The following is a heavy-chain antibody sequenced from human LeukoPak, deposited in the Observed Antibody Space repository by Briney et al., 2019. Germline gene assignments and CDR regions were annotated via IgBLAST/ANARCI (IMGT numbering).Heavy chain of an antibody. CDR1: GYFISSGYY. D-gene: IGHD3-10*01. Sequence: SETLSLTCTVSGYFISSGYYWGWIRPPPGKGLEWIGSVYQSGSTYYNPSLKSRLSISVDTSKNQFSLKLSSVTAADTAVYYCARDRGVTVYNWFDPWGQGILVTVSS. CDR3: ARDRGVTVYNWFDP. J-gene: IGHJ5*02. V-gene: IGHV4-38-2*02. CDR2: VYQSGST.